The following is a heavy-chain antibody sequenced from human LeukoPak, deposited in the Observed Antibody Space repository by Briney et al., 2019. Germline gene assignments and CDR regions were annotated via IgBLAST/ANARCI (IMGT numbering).Heavy chain of an antibody. CDR1: GFTFSSCR. CDR3: ARDSDNLYVNGLDS. V-gene: IGHV3-21*01. J-gene: IGHJ4*02. Sequence: GGSLRLSCVGSGFTFSSCRIHWVRQAPGKGLEGVSSFSSGRSYLYYADSAKGRFTMSRDNSKNSVYLQMSSLAVEDTALYYCARDSDNLYVNGLDSWGQGILVTVSS. D-gene: IGHD2-8*01. CDR2: FSSGRSYL.